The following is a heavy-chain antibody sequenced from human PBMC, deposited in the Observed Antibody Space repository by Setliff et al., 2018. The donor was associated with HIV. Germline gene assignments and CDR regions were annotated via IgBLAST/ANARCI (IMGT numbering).Heavy chain of an antibody. Sequence: ASVKVSCKLSGYTLTELSMHWVRQAPGEGLEWMGGFDPEDGETIYAEKFQGRVTMTEDTATDTAYMELDSLRSEDTAVYYCATTPGGCSGGNCYSLAHWGQGTLVTVSS. CDR2: FDPEDGET. CDR1: GYTLTELS. CDR3: ATTPGGCSGGNCYSLAH. D-gene: IGHD2-15*01. V-gene: IGHV1-24*01. J-gene: IGHJ4*02.